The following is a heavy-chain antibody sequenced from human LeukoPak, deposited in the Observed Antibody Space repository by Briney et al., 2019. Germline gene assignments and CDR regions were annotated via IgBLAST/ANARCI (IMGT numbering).Heavy chain of an antibody. V-gene: IGHV1-18*01. CDR3: ARGYYYDSSGYYYPYYFDY. CDR2: ISAYNGNT. D-gene: IGHD3-22*01. Sequence: GASVKVSCTASGYTFTSYGISWVRQAPGQGLEWMGWISAYNGNTNYAQKLQGRVTMTTDTSTSTAYMELRSLRSDDTAVYYCARGYYYDSSGYYYPYYFDYWGQGTLVTVSS. J-gene: IGHJ4*02. CDR1: GYTFTSYG.